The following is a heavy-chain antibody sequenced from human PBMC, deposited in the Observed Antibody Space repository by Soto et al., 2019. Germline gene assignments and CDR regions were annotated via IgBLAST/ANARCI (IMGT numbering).Heavy chain of an antibody. D-gene: IGHD3-22*01. J-gene: IGHJ4*02. CDR2: INPSGDT. CDR3: AREYSLAVVAPGY. CDR1: GDTFTSYY. Sequence: ASVKVSCKASGDTFTSYYMHWVRQAPGQGLEWMGIINPSGDTSYAQKFQGRVTMTRDTSTSTVYMELNSLRAEDTSVYYCAREYSLAVVAPGYWGQGILVTVSS. V-gene: IGHV1-46*01.